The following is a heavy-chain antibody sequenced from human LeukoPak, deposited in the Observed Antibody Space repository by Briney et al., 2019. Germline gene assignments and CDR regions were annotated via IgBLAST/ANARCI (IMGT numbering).Heavy chain of an antibody. CDR2: IYYTGST. Sequence: PSETLSLTCTVSGGSISTYYWSWIRQPPGKGLEWIGYIYYTGSTNYNPSLKSRVTISVDTSKNEFSLKLNSVTAADTAVYYCAGGIGGYNNGYYFDYWGQGTLVTVSS. CDR1: GGSISTYY. V-gene: IGHV4-59*01. D-gene: IGHD5-18*01. CDR3: AGGIGGYNNGYYFDY. J-gene: IGHJ4*02.